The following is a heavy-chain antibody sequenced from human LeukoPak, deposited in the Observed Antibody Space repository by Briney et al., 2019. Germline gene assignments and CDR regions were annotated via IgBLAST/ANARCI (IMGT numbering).Heavy chain of an antibody. D-gene: IGHD6-13*01. J-gene: IGHJ5*02. CDR1: GFTFSSYG. V-gene: IGHV3-33*06. CDR2: IWYDGSNK. Sequence: PGESLRLSCAASGFTFSSYGMHWVRQAPGKGLEWVAVIWYDGSNKYYADSVKGRFTISRDNSKNTLYLQMNSLRAEDTAVYYCAKYSSSCSQYNWFDPWGQGTLVTVSS. CDR3: AKYSSSCSQYNWFDP.